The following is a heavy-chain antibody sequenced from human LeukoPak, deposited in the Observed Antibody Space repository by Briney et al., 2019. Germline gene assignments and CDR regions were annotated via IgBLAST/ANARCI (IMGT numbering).Heavy chain of an antibody. V-gene: IGHV1-2*02. CDR2: INPNSGGT. CDR1: GFTFSSYG. J-gene: IGHJ6*03. CDR3: ARVYCGGDCYNYYYYYMDV. D-gene: IGHD2-21*01. Sequence: GGSLRLSCAASGFTFSSYGMHWVRQAPGQGLEWMGWINPNSGGTNYAQKFQGRVTMTRDTSISTAYMELSRLRSDDTAVYYCARVYCGGDCYNYYYYYMDVWGKGTTVTVSS.